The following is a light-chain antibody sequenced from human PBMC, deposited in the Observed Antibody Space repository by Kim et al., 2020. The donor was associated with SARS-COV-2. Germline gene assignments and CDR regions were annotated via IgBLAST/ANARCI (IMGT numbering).Light chain of an antibody. CDR2: QDS. CDR1: KLVDKY. J-gene: IGLJ3*02. V-gene: IGLV3-1*01. CDR3: QAWDSSTAV. Sequence: SSSPVQTASITCAGDKLVDKYACWYQQKPRQSPVLVIYQDSKRPSGIPERFSGSNSGNTAALTISGTQAMDEADYYCQAWDSSTAVFGGGTQLTVL.